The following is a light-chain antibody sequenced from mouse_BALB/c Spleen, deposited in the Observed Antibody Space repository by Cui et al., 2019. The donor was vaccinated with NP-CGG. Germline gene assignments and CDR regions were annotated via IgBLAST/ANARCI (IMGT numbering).Light chain of an antibody. CDR2: GTN. Sequence: QAVVTQESALTTSPGETVTLTCRSSTGAVTTSNYANWVQEKPDHLFTGLIGGTNNRVQGVPARFSGSLIGDKAALTITGAQTEDEAIYFCALWYSNHWVFGGGTILTVL. CDR3: ALWYSNHWV. V-gene: IGLV1*01. J-gene: IGLJ1*01. CDR1: TGAVTTSNY.